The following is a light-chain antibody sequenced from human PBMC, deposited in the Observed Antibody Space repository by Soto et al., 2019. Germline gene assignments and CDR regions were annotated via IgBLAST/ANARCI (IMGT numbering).Light chain of an antibody. CDR1: TSNIGNKY. J-gene: IGLJ2*01. V-gene: IGLV1-51*01. Sequence: QSVLTQPPSVSAAPGQRVTISCSGSTSNIGNKYVSWYQQVPGTAPKLLIYDNNQRPSGIPDRFSGSKSGTSATLDITGLQTGDEADYYCGTWDASLSAGVFGGGTKLTVL. CDR3: GTWDASLSAGV. CDR2: DNN.